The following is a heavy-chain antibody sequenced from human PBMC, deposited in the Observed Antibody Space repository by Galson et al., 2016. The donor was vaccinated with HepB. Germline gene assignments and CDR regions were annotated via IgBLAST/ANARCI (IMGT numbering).Heavy chain of an antibody. CDR1: GFSFNTSGVS. CDR3: ARSSGGYTKVISKFDP. D-gene: IGHD3-10*01. CDR2: IYWDDDK. Sequence: PALVKPTQTLTLTCTFSGFSFNTSGVSVGWIRQPPGKTLEWLALIYWDDDKRYSPSLKNRLTITKDTAKNQVVLAMSNMDPVDTATYYCARSSGGYTKVISKFDPWGQGTLVTVSS. J-gene: IGHJ5*02. V-gene: IGHV2-5*02.